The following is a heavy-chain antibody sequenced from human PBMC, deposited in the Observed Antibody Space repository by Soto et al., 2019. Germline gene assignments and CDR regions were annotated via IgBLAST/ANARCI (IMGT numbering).Heavy chain of an antibody. CDR1: GYTLTELS. Sequence: ASVKVSCKVSGYTLTELSMHWVRQAPGKGLELMGGFDPEDGETIYAQKFQGRVTMTEDTSTDTAYMELSSLRSEDTAVYYCATTNPIDYGDYDGDYYYYYGMDVWGQGTTVTVYS. CDR3: ATTNPIDYGDYDGDYYYYYGMDV. V-gene: IGHV1-24*01. J-gene: IGHJ6*02. CDR2: FDPEDGET. D-gene: IGHD4-17*01.